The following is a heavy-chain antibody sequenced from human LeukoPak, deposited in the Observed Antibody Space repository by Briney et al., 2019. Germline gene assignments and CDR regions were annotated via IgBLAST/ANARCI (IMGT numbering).Heavy chain of an antibody. D-gene: IGHD2-15*01. V-gene: IGHV1-46*01. CDR3: ARGVVVVAATDNWFDP. J-gene: IGHJ5*02. CDR2: INPSGGST. CDR1: GYTFTSYY. Sequence: ASVKVSCKASGYTFTSYYMHWVRQAPGQGLEWMGIINPSGGSTSYAQKFQGRVTMTRDTSTSTVYMELSSLRSEDTAVYYCARGVVVVAATDNWFDPRGQGTLVTVSS.